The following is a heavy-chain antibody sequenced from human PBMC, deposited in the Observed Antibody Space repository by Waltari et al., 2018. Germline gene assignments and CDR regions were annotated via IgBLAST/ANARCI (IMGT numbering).Heavy chain of an antibody. CDR2: FHHRGSA. J-gene: IGHJ5*02. CDR1: GYSISNVYY. V-gene: IGHV4-38-2*02. CDR3: ARQPIEGNLPDWFDP. D-gene: IGHD1-1*01. Sequence: QVQLQQSGPGLVKPSETLSLTCTVSGYSISNVYYWGWIRQPREKGLDVIVIFHHRGSANYTPSLNSRVTISLDTSKNQFSLKLTSVAATDTAIYYCARQPIEGNLPDWFDPWGQGTLVTVSS.